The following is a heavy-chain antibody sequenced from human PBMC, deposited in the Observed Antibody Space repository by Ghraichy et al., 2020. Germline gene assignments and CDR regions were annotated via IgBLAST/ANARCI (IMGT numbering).Heavy chain of an antibody. CDR2: INAGNGNT. Sequence: ASVKVSCKASGYTFTSSAMHWVRQAPGQRLEWMGWINAGNGNTKYSQKFQGRVTITRDTSASTAYMELSSLRSEDTAVYYCARGGDSSGYIYHVYWGQGTLVTVSS. CDR3: ARGGDSSGYIYHVY. D-gene: IGHD3-22*01. V-gene: IGHV1-3*01. CDR1: GYTFTSSA. J-gene: IGHJ4*02.